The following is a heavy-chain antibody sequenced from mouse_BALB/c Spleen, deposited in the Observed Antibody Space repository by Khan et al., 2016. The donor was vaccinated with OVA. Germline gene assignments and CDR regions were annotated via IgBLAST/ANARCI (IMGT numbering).Heavy chain of an antibody. CDR2: IAPGSGDA. Sequence: DLVKPGASVKLSCTASGYTFTSYWINWIKQRPGQGLEWLGRIAPGSGDAYYNELFKGKTTLTVDPSSSTTSIQLSSLSSEDSAVYFCARSEGTYGDFAYWGQGAILTVSS. J-gene: IGHJ2*01. V-gene: IGHV1S41*01. CDR3: ARSEGTYGDFAY. CDR1: GYTFTSYW. D-gene: IGHD1-1*02.